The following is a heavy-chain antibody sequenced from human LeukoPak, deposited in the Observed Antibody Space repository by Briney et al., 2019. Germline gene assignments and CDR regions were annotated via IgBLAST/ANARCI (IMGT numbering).Heavy chain of an antibody. CDR2: INHRGST. CDR3: AIRIVVVPAAKKKNWFDP. D-gene: IGHD2-2*01. J-gene: IGHJ5*02. CDR1: GGSFSGYY. V-gene: IGHV4-34*01. Sequence: SESLSLTCAVYGGSFSGYYWSWIRQPPGKGLEWIGEINHRGSTNYNPSLKSRVTISVDTSKNQFSLKLSSVTAADTAVYYCAIRIVVVPAAKKKNWFDPWGQGTLVTVSS.